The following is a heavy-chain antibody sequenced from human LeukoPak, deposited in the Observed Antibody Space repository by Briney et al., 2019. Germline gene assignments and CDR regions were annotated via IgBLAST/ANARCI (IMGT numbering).Heavy chain of an antibody. V-gene: IGHV3-20*04. Sequence: GGSLRLSCEASGFTFDDYGMSWVRQLPGKGLEWVSGINRNGDSTDYAGSVKGRFTISRDNAKNSHFLQMNSLRVEATALYYCARGFRNGPFDCWGQGTLVTVSS. J-gene: IGHJ4*02. CDR3: ARGFRNGPFDC. D-gene: IGHD2-8*01. CDR1: GFTFDDYG. CDR2: INRNGDST.